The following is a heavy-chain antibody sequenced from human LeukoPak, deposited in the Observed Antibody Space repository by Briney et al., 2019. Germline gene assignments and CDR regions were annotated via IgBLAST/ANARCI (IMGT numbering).Heavy chain of an antibody. J-gene: IGHJ6*03. D-gene: IGHD3-16*01. V-gene: IGHV3-23*01. Sequence: AGASLRLSCAASGFSFSYFALSWLRDAAGEGLGGVSARCGSGDGTYYADSVKGRFTISRDNSKNTLYLQMNSLRAEDTAVYYCAKMMGQRLYDYCMDVWGKRTTVTVSS. CDR1: GFSFSYFA. CDR3: AKMMGQRLYDYCMDV. CDR2: RCGSGDGT.